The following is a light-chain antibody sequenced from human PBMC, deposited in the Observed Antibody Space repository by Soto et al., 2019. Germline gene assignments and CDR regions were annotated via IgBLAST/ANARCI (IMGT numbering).Light chain of an antibody. J-gene: IGKJ1*01. Sequence: DMVMTQTPRSSPVTLGQPASISCRSSGRIVHGNGNTYLSWLHQRPGQPPRLLIYRVSNRFSGVPDRFSGSGAGTDFALKISRVEPEDVGVYYCMQATHFPWTFGQGTKVDIK. CDR1: GRIVHGNGNTY. CDR3: MQATHFPWT. V-gene: IGKV2-24*01. CDR2: RVS.